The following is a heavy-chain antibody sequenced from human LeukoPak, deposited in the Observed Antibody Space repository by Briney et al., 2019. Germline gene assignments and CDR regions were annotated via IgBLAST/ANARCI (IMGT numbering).Heavy chain of an antibody. CDR3: AKSLRPYCSGGSCVYFDY. D-gene: IGHD2-15*01. J-gene: IGHJ4*02. Sequence: PGGSLRLSCAASGFTFSSYWMGWVRQAPGKGLEWEAFIRYDGSIKNYADSVKGRFTISRDNSKNTLSLQMNSLRAEDTAVYYCAKSLRPYCSGGSCVYFDYWGQGTLVTVSS. CDR1: GFTFSSYW. V-gene: IGHV3-30*02. CDR2: IRYDGSIK.